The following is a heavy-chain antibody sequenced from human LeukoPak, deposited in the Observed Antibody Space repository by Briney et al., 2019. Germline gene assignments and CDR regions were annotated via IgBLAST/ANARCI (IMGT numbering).Heavy chain of an antibody. Sequence: GASVKVSCKASGYTFTGYYMHWVRQAPGQGLEWMGWINPNSGGTNYAQKFQGRVTMTRDTSISTAYMELSRLRSDDTAVYYCARGPHRDGYNWAAYWGQGTLVTVSS. V-gene: IGHV1-2*02. J-gene: IGHJ4*02. CDR3: ARGPHRDGYNWAAY. CDR2: INPNSGGT. CDR1: GYTFTGYY. D-gene: IGHD5-24*01.